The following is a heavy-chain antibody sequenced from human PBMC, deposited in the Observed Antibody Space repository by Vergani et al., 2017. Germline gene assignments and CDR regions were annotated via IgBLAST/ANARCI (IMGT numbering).Heavy chain of an antibody. CDR2: ISGSGGST. CDR1: GFTFSSYA. V-gene: IGHV3-23*01. Sequence: EVQLLESGGGLVQPGGSLRLPCAASGFTFSSYAMSWVRQAPGKGLEWVSAISGSGGSTYYADSVKGRFTSSRDNSKNTLYLQMNSLRAEDTAVYYCAKAIAVAYLPYWYFDLWGRGTLVTVSS. CDR3: AKAIAVAYLPYWYFDL. J-gene: IGHJ2*01. D-gene: IGHD6-19*01.